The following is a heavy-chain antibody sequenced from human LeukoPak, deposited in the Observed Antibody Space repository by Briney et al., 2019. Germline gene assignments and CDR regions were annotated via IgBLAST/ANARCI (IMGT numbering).Heavy chain of an antibody. CDR1: GGSVSSGSYY. J-gene: IGHJ3*02. CDR2: IYYSGST. V-gene: IGHV4-61*01. Sequence: SETLSLTCTASGGSVSSGSYYWSWIRQPPGKGLEWIGYIYYSGSTNYNPSLKSRVTISVDTSKNQFSLKLSSVTAADTAVYYCARDRYPQAGTPVSYYDFWSGYFTTKEFDAFDIWGQGTMVTVSS. D-gene: IGHD3-3*01. CDR3: ARDRYPQAGTPVSYYDFWSGYFTTKEFDAFDI.